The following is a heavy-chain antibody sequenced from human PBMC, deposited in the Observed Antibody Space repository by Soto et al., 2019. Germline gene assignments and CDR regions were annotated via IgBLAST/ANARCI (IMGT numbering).Heavy chain of an antibody. V-gene: IGHV1-18*01. CDR3: ARGINSPGRGADSRRFLEWSRRLTCDAFDI. Sequence: ASVKVSCKASGYTFTSYGISWVRQAPGQGLEWMGWISAYNGNTNYAQKLQGIVTMTTDTSTSTAYMELRSLRSDDTAVYYCARGINSPGRGADSRRFLEWSRRLTCDAFDILGQGTMITVSS. D-gene: IGHD3-3*01. CDR1: GYTFTSYG. CDR2: ISAYNGNT. J-gene: IGHJ3*02.